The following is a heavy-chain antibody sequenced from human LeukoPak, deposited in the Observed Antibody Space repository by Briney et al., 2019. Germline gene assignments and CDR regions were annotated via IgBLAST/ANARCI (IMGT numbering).Heavy chain of an antibody. CDR2: IHSSGNTT. J-gene: IGHJ6*03. CDR1: ALPFSSCE. V-gene: IGHV3-48*03. CDR3: ARALGYCSSTSCHHRSLRYYYMDV. Sequence: GGSLRLSCVASALPFSSCEMNWVRQAPGKGLEWISYIHSSGNTTYYADSVEGRFTISRDNAKNSLYLQMNSLRAEDTAVYYCARALGYCSSTSCHHRSLRYYYMDVWGKGTTVTVSS. D-gene: IGHD2-2*01.